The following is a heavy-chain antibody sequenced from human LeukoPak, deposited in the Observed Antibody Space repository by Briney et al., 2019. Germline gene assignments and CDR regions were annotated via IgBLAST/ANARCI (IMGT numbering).Heavy chain of an antibody. CDR2: ISWNSANI. V-gene: IGHV3-9*01. Sequence: GRTLRLSCAASGFTFADNAMHWVRQAPGKGLEWVSSISWNSANIGYADSVKGRFTISRDNAKNSLYLQMNSLRAEDTAVYYCARCLSGSYWYFDYWGQGTLVTVSS. D-gene: IGHD1-26*01. J-gene: IGHJ4*02. CDR3: ARCLSGSYWYFDY. CDR1: GFTFADNA.